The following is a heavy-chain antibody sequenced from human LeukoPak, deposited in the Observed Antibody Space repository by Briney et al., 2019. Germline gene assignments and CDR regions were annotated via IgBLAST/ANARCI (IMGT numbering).Heavy chain of an antibody. V-gene: IGHV4-34*01. CDR2: INHSGST. J-gene: IGHJ4*02. Sequence: PSETLSLTCAVYGGSFSGYYWSWIRQPPGKGLEWIGEINHSGSTNYNPSLKSRVTISVDTSKNQFSLKLSSVTAADTAVYYCARAMVRGPGGLFYFDYWGQGTLVTVSS. CDR1: GGSFSGYY. CDR3: ARAMVRGPGGLFYFDY. D-gene: IGHD3-10*01.